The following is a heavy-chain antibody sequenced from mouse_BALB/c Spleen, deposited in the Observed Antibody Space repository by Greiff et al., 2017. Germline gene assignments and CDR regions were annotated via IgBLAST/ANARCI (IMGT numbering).Heavy chain of an antibody. CDR1: GYTFTSYV. D-gene: IGHD2-4*01. CDR3: AGITTGYAMDY. CDR2: INPYNDGT. Sequence: VQLQQPGSELVRPGASVKLSCKASGYTFTSYVMHWVKQKPGQGLEWIGYINPYNDGTKYNEKFKGKATLTSDKSSSTAYMELSSLTSEDSAVYYCAGITTGYAMDYWGQGTSVTVSS. J-gene: IGHJ4*01. V-gene: IGHV1-14*01.